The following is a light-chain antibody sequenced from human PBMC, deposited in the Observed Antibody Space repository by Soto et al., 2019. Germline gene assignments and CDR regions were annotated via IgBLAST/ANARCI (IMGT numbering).Light chain of an antibody. V-gene: IGLV2-23*02. CDR1: SSDVGSYNL. CDR3: CSYAGSSTFYV. J-gene: IGLJ1*01. CDR2: QVS. Sequence: QSARTQPTSVSGSPGQSITISCTGTSSDVGSYNLVSWYQQHPGKAPKLMIYQVSKRPSGVSNRFSDSKSGNTASLTISGLQAEDEADYYCCSYAGSSTFYVFGTGTKVTVL.